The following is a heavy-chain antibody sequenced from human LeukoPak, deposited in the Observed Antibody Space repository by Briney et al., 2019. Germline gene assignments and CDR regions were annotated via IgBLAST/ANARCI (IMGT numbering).Heavy chain of an antibody. J-gene: IGHJ3*02. CDR3: ARDCSGGSVEAFDI. D-gene: IGHD2-15*01. V-gene: IGHV4-4*07. CDR2: IYTSGST. CDR1: GGSISSYY. Sequence: SETLSLTCTISGGSISSYYWSWIRQPAVKGLEWIGRIYTSGSTNYNPSLKSRVTMSVDTSKNQFSLKLSSVTAADTAVYYCARDCSGGSVEAFDIWGQGTMVTVSS.